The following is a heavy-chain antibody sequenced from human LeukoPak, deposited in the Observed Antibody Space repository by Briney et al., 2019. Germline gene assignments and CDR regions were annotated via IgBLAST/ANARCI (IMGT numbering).Heavy chain of an antibody. D-gene: IGHD6-13*01. CDR2: IKQDGSEK. CDR1: GFTFSSYW. CDR3: AKASSSWLNDAFDI. Sequence: PGGSLRLSCAASGFTFSSYWMSWVRQAPGKGLEWVANIKQDGSEKYYVDSVKGRFTISRDNAKNSLYLQMNSLRAEDTALYYCAKASSSWLNDAFDIWGQGTMVTVSS. V-gene: IGHV3-7*03. J-gene: IGHJ3*02.